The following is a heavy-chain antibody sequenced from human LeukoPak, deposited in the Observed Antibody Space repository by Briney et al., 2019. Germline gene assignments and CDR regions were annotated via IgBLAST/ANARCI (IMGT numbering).Heavy chain of an antibody. CDR1: GFTFDDYA. D-gene: IGHD3-22*01. CDR2: INWNSGSK. J-gene: IGHJ4*02. Sequence: HPGGSLGLSCAASGFTFDDYAIHWVRQAPGKGLEWVSGINWNSGSKHYADSVKGRFTISRDNAKNSLFLQMNSLRPEDTALYYCAKDFSSGYYYFDYWGQGTLVTVSS. V-gene: IGHV3-9*01. CDR3: AKDFSSGYYYFDY.